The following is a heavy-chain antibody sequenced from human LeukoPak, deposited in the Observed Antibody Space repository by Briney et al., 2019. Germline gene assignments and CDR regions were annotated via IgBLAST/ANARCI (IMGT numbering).Heavy chain of an antibody. CDR1: GGSFSGYY. CDR2: INHSGST. D-gene: IGHD1-14*01. J-gene: IGHJ5*02. V-gene: IGHV4-34*01. Sequence: PSETLSLTCAVYGGSFSGYYWSWIRQPPGKGLEWIGEINHSGSTNYNPSLKSRVTISVDTSKNQFSLKLSSVTAADTAVYYCARGRRGNPSRWVGSYNWFDPWGQGTLVTVSS. CDR3: ARGRRGNPSRWVGSYNWFDP.